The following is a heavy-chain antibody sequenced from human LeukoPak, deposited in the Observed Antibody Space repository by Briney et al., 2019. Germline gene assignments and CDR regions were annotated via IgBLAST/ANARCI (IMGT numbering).Heavy chain of an antibody. Sequence: PSETLSLTCTVSIGSINNGDYYWSWIRQSPGKGLEWVGYIYFTGAAYYNPSLKSRVLISVNTSANLFSLKVTSMTAADTAVYYCARGNGYNLGTFDYWGQGTLVTVSS. J-gene: IGHJ4*02. CDR2: IYFTGAA. V-gene: IGHV4-30-4*01. CDR1: IGSINNGDYY. CDR3: ARGNGYNLGTFDY. D-gene: IGHD5-24*01.